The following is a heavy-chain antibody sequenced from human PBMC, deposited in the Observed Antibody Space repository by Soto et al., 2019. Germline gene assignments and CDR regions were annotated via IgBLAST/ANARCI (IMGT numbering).Heavy chain of an antibody. Sequence: PSETLSLTCTVSGGSLSNYYWNWIRQPPGKALEWIAYIYYSGSTNYNPSLKSRVTISVDTSKNQFSLRLSSVTAADTAMYYCASSTVSNNDFDYWGQGTLVTVSS. CDR3: ASSTVSNNDFDY. V-gene: IGHV4-59*08. J-gene: IGHJ4*02. CDR1: GGSLSNYY. CDR2: IYYSGST. D-gene: IGHD4-17*01.